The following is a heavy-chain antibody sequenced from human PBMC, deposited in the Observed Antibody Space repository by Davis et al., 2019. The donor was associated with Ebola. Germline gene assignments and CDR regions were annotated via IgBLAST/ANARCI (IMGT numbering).Heavy chain of an antibody. J-gene: IGHJ6*02. V-gene: IGHV4-39*07. CDR2: IYYSGST. CDR3: ARGMVQGRDPYYYYGMDV. CDR1: GGSISSSSYY. D-gene: IGHD3-10*01. Sequence: PSETLSLTCTVSGGSISSSSYYWGWIRQPPGKGLEWIGSIYYSGSTYYNPSLKSRVTISVDTSKNQFSLKLSSVTAADTAVYYCARGMVQGRDPYYYYGMDVWGQGTTVTVSS.